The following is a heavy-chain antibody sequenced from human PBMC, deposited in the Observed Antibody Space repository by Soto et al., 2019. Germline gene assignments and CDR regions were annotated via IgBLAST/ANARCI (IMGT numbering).Heavy chain of an antibody. CDR1: GYTFTSYY. J-gene: IGHJ6*02. Sequence: GASVKVSCKASGYTFTSYYMHWVRQAPGQGLEWMGIIKPSGGSTSYAQKFQGRVTMTRDTSTSTVYMELSSLRSEDTAVYYCAREPYYGSGSYYKHYYYYGMDVWGQGTTVTVSS. V-gene: IGHV1-46*03. CDR2: IKPSGGST. D-gene: IGHD3-10*01. CDR3: AREPYYGSGSYYKHYYYYGMDV.